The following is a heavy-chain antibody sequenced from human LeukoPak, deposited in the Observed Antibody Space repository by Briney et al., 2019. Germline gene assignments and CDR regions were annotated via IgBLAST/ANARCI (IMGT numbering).Heavy chain of an antibody. CDR3: ARGELWFGETEDAFDF. D-gene: IGHD3-10*01. CDR2: ISGYNGET. V-gene: IGHV1-18*01. Sequence: ASVKVSCKASGYTFTSYAMNWVRQAPGQGLEWMGWISGYNGETNYAQKLQGRVTMTTDTSTSTAYMELRSLRSVDTAVYYCARGELWFGETEDAFDFWGQGTMVTVSS. J-gene: IGHJ3*01. CDR1: GYTFTSYA.